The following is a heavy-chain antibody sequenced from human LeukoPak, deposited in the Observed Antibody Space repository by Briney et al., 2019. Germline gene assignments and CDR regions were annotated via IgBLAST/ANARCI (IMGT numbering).Heavy chain of an antibody. J-gene: IGHJ3*02. D-gene: IGHD2-2*01. Sequence: SETLSLTCAVYGGSLSNYYWSWIRQPPGKGLEWIGEINDRGKTIYNPSLKSRVTISIDTSKNQFSLKLTSGIAADTAMYYCARPVYCSSTTCTGPFHIWGQGTIVTVSS. CDR3: ARPVYCSSTTCTGPFHI. V-gene: IGHV4-34*01. CDR1: GGSLSNYY. CDR2: INDRGKT.